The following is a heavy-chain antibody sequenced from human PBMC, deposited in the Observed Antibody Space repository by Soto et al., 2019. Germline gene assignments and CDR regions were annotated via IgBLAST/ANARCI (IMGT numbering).Heavy chain of an antibody. CDR2: IRSKANSFAT. D-gene: IGHD3-22*01. CDR3: TTDPVTMIVVVPSSG. Sequence: GGSLRLSCAASGFTFSGSAMHWVRQASGKGLEWVGRIRSKANSFATEYAASVKGRFTISRDDSKNTAYLQMNSLNTEDTAVYYCTTDPVTMIVVVPSSGWGQGTLVTVSS. V-gene: IGHV3-73*01. J-gene: IGHJ4*02. CDR1: GFTFSGSA.